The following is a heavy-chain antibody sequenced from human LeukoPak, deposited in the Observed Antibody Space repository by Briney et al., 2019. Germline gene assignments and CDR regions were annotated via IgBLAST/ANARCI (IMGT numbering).Heavy chain of an antibody. CDR2: ISGSGGST. CDR3: AKGTRITMIVVVTGPFDY. V-gene: IGHV3-23*01. J-gene: IGHJ4*02. D-gene: IGHD3-22*01. Sequence: QTGGSLRLSCAASGFTFSSYAMRWVRQAPGKGLEWVSAISGSGGSTYYADSVKGRFTISRDNSKNTLYLQMNSLRAEDTAVYYCAKGTRITMIVVVTGPFDYWGQGTLVTVSS. CDR1: GFTFSSYA.